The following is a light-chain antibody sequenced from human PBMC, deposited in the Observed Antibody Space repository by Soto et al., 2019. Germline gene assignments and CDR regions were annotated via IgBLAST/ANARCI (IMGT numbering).Light chain of an antibody. V-gene: IGLV1-44*01. CDR1: RSNIGTKT. CDR3: AAWDASLNGL. Sequence: QSVLTQPPSASGTPGQTVTISCSGSRSNIGTKTVNWYRQFPGTAPKLLIYSNNQRPSGVPDRFSGSKSGTSASLAISGLLSEDEAVYYCAAWDASLNGLFGTGTKLTVL. CDR2: SNN. J-gene: IGLJ1*01.